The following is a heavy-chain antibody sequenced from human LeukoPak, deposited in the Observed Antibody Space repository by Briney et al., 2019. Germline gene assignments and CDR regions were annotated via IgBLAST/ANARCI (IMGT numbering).Heavy chain of an antibody. CDR2: FDPEDGET. Sequence: ASVKVSCKVSGYTLTELSMHWVRQAPGKGLEWMGGFDPEDGETIYAQKFQGRVTMTEDTSTDTAYMELSSLRSEDTAVYYCATEYYYDSSGYYEHRLDAFDIWGQGTMVTVSS. CDR1: GYTLTELS. J-gene: IGHJ3*02. D-gene: IGHD3-22*01. V-gene: IGHV1-24*01. CDR3: ATEYYYDSSGYYEHRLDAFDI.